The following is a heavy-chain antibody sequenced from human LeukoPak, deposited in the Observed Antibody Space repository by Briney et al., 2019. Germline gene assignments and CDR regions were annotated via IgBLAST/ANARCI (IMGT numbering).Heavy chain of an antibody. CDR2: IIPIFGTA. Sequence: SVKVSCKASGGTFSSYAISWVRQAPGQGLEWMGGIIPIFGTANYAQKFQGRVTITADESTSTAYMELSSLRSEDTAVYYCARTRGVGELRYAYYFDYWGQGTLVTVSS. CDR3: ARTRGVGELRYAYYFDY. CDR1: GGTFSSYA. D-gene: IGHD1-26*01. J-gene: IGHJ4*02. V-gene: IGHV1-69*13.